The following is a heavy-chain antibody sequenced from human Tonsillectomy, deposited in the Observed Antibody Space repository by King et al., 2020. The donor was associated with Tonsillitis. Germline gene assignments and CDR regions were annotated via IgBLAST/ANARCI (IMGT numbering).Heavy chain of an antibody. CDR1: GFTFSSSW. CDR2: INPDGSNE. D-gene: IGHD3-10*01. J-gene: IGHJ4*02. Sequence: DVQLVESGGGLVQPGGSLRLSCAASGFTFSSSWMNWVRQAPGKGLEWVANINPDGSNEYYVDSVKGRFTISRDNAKNSFYLQMNSLRAEDTAIYYCASRGTSNYWGQGTPITVSS. CDR3: ASRGTSNY. V-gene: IGHV3-7*01.